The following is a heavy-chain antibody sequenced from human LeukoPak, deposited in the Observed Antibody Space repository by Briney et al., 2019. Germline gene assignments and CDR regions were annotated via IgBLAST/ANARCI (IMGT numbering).Heavy chain of an antibody. V-gene: IGHV3-30-3*01. CDR2: ISYDGSNK. Sequence: GGSLRLSCAASGFTFSSYAMHWVCQAPGKGLEWVAVISYDGSNKYYADSVKGRFTISRDNSKNTLYLQMNSLRAEDTAVYYCARDTLKDGYNYDYLDYWGQGTLVTVSS. D-gene: IGHD5-24*01. J-gene: IGHJ4*02. CDR3: ARDTLKDGYNYDYLDY. CDR1: GFTFSSYA.